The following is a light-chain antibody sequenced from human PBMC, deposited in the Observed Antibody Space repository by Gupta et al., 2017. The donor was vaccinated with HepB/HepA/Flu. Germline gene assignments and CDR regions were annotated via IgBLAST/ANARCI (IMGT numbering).Light chain of an antibody. CDR2: LGS. Sequence: DIVMTQIPLSLPVTPGEPASISCRSSQSLLHSDGYNYLDWYLQKPGQSPQLLIYLGSNRASGVPDRRSGRRSGREVITKISSVEAADVGVDYCRKASQTRRTFGQGTKVEIK. CDR3: RKASQTRRT. J-gene: IGKJ1*01. CDR1: QSLLHSDGYNY. V-gene: IGKV2-28*01.